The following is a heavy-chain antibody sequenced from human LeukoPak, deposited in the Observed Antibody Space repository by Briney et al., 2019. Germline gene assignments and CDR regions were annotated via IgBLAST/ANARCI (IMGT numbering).Heavy chain of an antibody. D-gene: IGHD7-27*01. CDR1: GFTFTGYY. V-gene: IGHV1-2*02. CDR2: INPNSGGT. Sequence: ASVKVFCKASGFTFTGYYMHWVRQAPGQGLEWMGWINPNSGGTNYAQKFQGRVTMTRDTSISTAYMELSRLRSDDTAVYYCARGPHWDPHFDYWGQGTLVTVSS. CDR3: ARGPHWDPHFDY. J-gene: IGHJ4*02.